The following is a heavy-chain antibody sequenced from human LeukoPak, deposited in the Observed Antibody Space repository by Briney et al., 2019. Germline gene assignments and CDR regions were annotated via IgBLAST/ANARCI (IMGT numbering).Heavy chain of an antibody. CDR1: GFTFSSYA. D-gene: IGHD3-22*01. CDR3: ARGYYYDSSGYYQYYFDY. Sequence: PGGSLRLSCAASGFTFSSYAMHWVRQAPGKGLEWVTVISYDGSNKYYADSVKGRFTISRDNSKNTLYLQTSSLRAEDTAVYYCARGYYYDSSGYYQYYFDYWGQGTLVTVSS. CDR2: ISYDGSNK. V-gene: IGHV3-30-3*01. J-gene: IGHJ4*02.